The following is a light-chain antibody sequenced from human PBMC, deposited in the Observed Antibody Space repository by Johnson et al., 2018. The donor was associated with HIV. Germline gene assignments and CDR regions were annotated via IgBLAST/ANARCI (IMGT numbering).Light chain of an antibody. Sequence: QSVLTQPPSVSAAPGRWVTVSCSGTTSNIGDHSVSWFQHLPGAAPTLLIYDNDRRPSGFPGRFSGPKSGTSAPPGITALQPGDEADYSCGTWDTSLSGGVFGTGTKVTVL. CDR3: GTWDTSLSGGV. J-gene: IGLJ1*01. CDR2: DND. V-gene: IGLV1-51*02. CDR1: TSNIGDHS.